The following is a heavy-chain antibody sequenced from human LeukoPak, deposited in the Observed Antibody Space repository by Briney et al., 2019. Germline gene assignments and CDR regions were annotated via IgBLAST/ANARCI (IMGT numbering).Heavy chain of an antibody. CDR3: ARTTVVTPSGRIDY. CDR2: MNPNSGNT. CDR1: GYTFTSYD. V-gene: IGHV1-8*02. J-gene: IGHJ4*02. D-gene: IGHD4-23*01. Sequence: ASVKVSCKASGYTFTSYDINWVRQATGQGLEWMGWMNPNSGNTGYAQKFQGRVTMTRDTSISTAYMELSRLRSDDTAVYYCARTTVVTPSGRIDYWGQGTLVTVSS.